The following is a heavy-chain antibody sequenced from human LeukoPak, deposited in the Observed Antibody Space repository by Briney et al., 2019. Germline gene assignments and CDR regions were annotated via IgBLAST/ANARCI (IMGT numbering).Heavy chain of an antibody. CDR1: GFTFSNHG. V-gene: IGHV3-33*01. J-gene: IGHJ4*02. D-gene: IGHD3-10*01. Sequence: GSLRLPCAASGFTFSNHGMHWVRRTPGKGLEWLAVIWYDGSTKYYADSVKGRFTISRDNSGNTVFLHMNSLRAEDTAFYFCARDRKTGSYYPDYWGRGTLVTVSS. CDR3: ARDRKTGSYYPDY. CDR2: IWYDGSTK.